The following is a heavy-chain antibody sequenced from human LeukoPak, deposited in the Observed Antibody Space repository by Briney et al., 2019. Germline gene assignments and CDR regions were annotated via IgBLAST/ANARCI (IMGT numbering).Heavy chain of an antibody. CDR3: TRDRLWYAAFDY. Sequence: GGSLRLSCTASGFTFGDYAMSWVRQAPGKGLEWVGFIRSKAYGGTTEYAASVKGRFTISRDDSKSIAYLQMNSLKTEDTAVYYCTRDRLWYAAFDYWGQGTLVTVSS. CDR1: GFTFGDYA. D-gene: IGHD5-18*01. J-gene: IGHJ4*02. V-gene: IGHV3-49*04. CDR2: IRSKAYGGTT.